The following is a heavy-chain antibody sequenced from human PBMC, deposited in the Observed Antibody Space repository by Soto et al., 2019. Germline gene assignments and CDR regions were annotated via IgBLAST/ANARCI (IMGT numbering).Heavy chain of an antibody. CDR2: IYPGDSDT. Sequence: ESLKMSLKGSGYSFTNYWIGWVRQMPGKGLEWMGIIYPGDSDTSYSPSFQGQVTISADKSISTAYLQWSSLKASDTAMYYCGRHPNGDYDVMDVWGQGTTVTVSS. D-gene: IGHD4-17*01. CDR3: GRHPNGDYDVMDV. V-gene: IGHV5-51*01. CDR1: GYSFTNYW. J-gene: IGHJ6*02.